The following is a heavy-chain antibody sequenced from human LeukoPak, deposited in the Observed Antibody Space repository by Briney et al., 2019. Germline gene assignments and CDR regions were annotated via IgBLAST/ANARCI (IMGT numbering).Heavy chain of an antibody. CDR1: GDSISSYY. D-gene: IGHD2-21*01. Sequence: TWETLSLTCTVSGDSISSYYWSWIRQPPGRGLGWIGYIQYSGSNNYYPSLKSRVTIISRAYKNQFSLKMTSVTAADTAVYYCARQGPGERAFDIWGQGTTVTVSS. V-gene: IGHV4-59*08. CDR2: IQYSGSN. J-gene: IGHJ3*02. CDR3: ARQGPGERAFDI.